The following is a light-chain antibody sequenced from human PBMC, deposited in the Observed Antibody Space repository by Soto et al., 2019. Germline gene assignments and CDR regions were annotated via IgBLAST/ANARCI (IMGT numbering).Light chain of an antibody. J-gene: IGKJ5*01. V-gene: IGKV1-16*01. CDR1: QGIRNH. Sequence: DLQMTQSPSSLSASVGDRVTITCRASQGIRNHLAWFQQRPGKAPKSLIYAASNLQSGVPSRFSASGYETDFTLTISSLQPEDFATYYCQQSHKYPITFGQGTRLEIK. CDR3: QQSHKYPIT. CDR2: AAS.